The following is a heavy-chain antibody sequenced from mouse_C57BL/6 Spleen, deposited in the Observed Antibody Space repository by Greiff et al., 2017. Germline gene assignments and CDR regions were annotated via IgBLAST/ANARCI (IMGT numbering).Heavy chain of an antibody. D-gene: IGHD1-1*02. CDR3: ASGGNYYAMDY. V-gene: IGHV5-17*01. CDR2: ISSGSSTN. Sequence: EVQLVESGGGLVKPGGSLKLSCAASGFTFSDYGMTWVRQAPEKGLEWVAYISSGSSTNYYADTVKGRFTISRDNAKNTLFLQMTSLRSEDTAMYFFASGGNYYAMDYWGQGTSVTVSS. CDR1: GFTFSDYG. J-gene: IGHJ4*01.